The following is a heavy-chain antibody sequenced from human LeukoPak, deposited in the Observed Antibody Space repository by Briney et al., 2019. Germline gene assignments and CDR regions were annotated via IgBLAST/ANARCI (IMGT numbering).Heavy chain of an antibody. J-gene: IGHJ3*01. CDR3: ARDQTTVTKGFDV. V-gene: IGHV4-59*11. D-gene: IGHD4-17*01. CDR2: ISSIGST. CDR1: ADSFSTHY. Sequence: SETLSLTCSVSADSFSTHYWTWIRHPPGKGLEWIGYISSIGSTNYNPSLKSRVTITVDTSKKQFSLKMTSVTAADTAVYYCARDQTTVTKGFDVWGQGTMVTVSS.